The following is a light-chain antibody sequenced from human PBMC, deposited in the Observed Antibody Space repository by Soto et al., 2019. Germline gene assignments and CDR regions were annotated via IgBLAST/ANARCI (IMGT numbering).Light chain of an antibody. V-gene: IGKV1-5*01. CDR1: QSISSW. CDR2: DAS. CDR3: QQYNSYLWT. J-gene: IGKJ1*01. Sequence: DIHMTQSPSTLSASVGDIVATSCLASQSISSWLAWYQQKPGKAPKLLIYDASSLESGVPSRFSGSGSGTEFTLTISSLQPDDFATYYCQQYNSYLWTFGQGTKVDIK.